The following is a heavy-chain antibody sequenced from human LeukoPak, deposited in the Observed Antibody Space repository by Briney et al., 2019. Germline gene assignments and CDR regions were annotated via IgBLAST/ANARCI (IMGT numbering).Heavy chain of an antibody. CDR1: GGSISSGSYY. Sequence: PSETLSLTCTVSGGSISSGSYYWGWIRQPPGKGLEWIGYIYYSGSTYYNPSLKSRVTISVDTSKNQFSLKLSSVTAADTAVYYCARGGESLQESSDYWGQGTLVTVSS. D-gene: IGHD3-16*01. CDR3: ARGGESLQESSDY. V-gene: IGHV4-30-4*08. CDR2: IYYSGST. J-gene: IGHJ4*02.